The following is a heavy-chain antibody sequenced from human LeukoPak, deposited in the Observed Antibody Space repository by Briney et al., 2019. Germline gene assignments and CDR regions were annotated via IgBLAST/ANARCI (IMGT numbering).Heavy chain of an antibody. D-gene: IGHD3-10*01. CDR1: GFTFSSYS. Sequence: GGSLRLSCEASGFTFSSYSKSWVRQAPGKGLEWVSAITGSGDSTYYAESVKGRFTISRDNPKNTLYLQMNSLRAEDTAVYYCARGGQSGSADYWGQGTLVTVSS. V-gene: IGHV3-23*01. CDR2: ITGSGDST. CDR3: ARGGQSGSADY. J-gene: IGHJ4*02.